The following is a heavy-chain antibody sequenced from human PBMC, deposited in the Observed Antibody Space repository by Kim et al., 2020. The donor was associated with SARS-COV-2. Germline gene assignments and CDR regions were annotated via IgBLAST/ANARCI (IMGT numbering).Heavy chain of an antibody. CDR2: ISFDGTSL. CDR3: ASGLERGPRDY. J-gene: IGHJ4*02. Sequence: GGSLRLSCAASGFVFSSYAMHWVRRAPGKGLEWVAVISFDGTSLDYATSVRGRFTISRDNSKNTVYLQMNNLRPDDTAVYFCASGLERGPRDYWGQGSLVTVSS. V-gene: IGHV3-30*04. CDR1: GFVFSSYA.